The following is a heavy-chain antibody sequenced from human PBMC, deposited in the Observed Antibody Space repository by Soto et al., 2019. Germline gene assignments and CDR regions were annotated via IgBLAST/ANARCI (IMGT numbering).Heavy chain of an antibody. CDR2: IVPVYGTA. CDR1: GDTYSSYE. J-gene: IGHJ4*01. V-gene: IGHV1-69*12. D-gene: IGHD6-19*01. Sequence: QVQLVQSWAEVKKPGSSVKVSCKASGDTYSSYEINWVRQAPGLGLEWMGGIVPVYGTATYAPKFQGRVTLIADVSTGTTYMERSSLRSEDTAVYFCAREAAPHSRGWHYWGHGTLVTVSS. CDR3: AREAAPHSRGWHY.